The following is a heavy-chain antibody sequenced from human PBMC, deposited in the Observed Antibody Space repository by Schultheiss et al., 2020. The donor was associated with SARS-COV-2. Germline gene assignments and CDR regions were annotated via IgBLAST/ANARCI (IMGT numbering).Heavy chain of an antibody. Sequence: ASVKVSCKASGFTFTSSAVHWVRQAPGQGLEWMEWINPNSGGTNYAQKFQGWVTMTRDTSISTAYMELSRLRSDDTAVYYCAREVLGYCSSTSCYGMDVWGQGTTVTVSS. D-gene: IGHD2-2*01. CDR3: AREVLGYCSSTSCYGMDV. J-gene: IGHJ6*02. CDR1: GFTFTSSA. V-gene: IGHV1-2*04. CDR2: INPNSGGT.